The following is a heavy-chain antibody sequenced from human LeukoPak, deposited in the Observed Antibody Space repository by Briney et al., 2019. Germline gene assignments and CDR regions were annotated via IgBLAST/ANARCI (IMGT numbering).Heavy chain of an antibody. CDR3: AREGSGYDSTTYYMDV. CDR1: GFTFSSYE. J-gene: IGHJ6*03. Sequence: GGSLRLSCAASGFTFSSYEMNWVRQAPGKGLEWVSYISSSGSTIYYADSVKGRFTISRDNAKNSLYLQMNSLRAEDTALYYCAREGSGYDSTTYYMDVWGKGTTVTVSS. D-gene: IGHD5-12*01. V-gene: IGHV3-48*03. CDR2: ISSSGSTI.